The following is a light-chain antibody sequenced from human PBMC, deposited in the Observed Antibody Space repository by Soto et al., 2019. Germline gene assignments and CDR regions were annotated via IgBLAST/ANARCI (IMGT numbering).Light chain of an antibody. CDR3: QQSYTAPHT. J-gene: IGKJ2*01. CDR2: AAS. V-gene: IGKV1-39*01. Sequence: DIQMTQSPPSLSASVGDRVTITCRASQSITNYLNWYQQKPGKAPNLLIYAASTLQSGVPSRFSGSGSGTDFTLTISSLQPADFATYFCQQSYTAPHTFGQGTKVEI. CDR1: QSITNY.